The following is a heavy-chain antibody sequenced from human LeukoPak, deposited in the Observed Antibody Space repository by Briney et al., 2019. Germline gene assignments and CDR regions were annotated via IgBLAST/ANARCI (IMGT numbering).Heavy chain of an antibody. V-gene: IGHV3-11*01. J-gene: IGHJ6*02. D-gene: IGHD6-19*01. CDR3: ARDLAVAGIKVGYYGMDV. Sequence: GGSLRLSCAASGFTFSNYWMSWVRQAPGKGLEWVSYISSSGSTIYYADSVKGRFTISRDNAKNSLYLQMNSLRAEDTAVYYCARDLAVAGIKVGYYGMDVWGQGTTVTVSS. CDR2: ISSSGSTI. CDR1: GFTFSNYW.